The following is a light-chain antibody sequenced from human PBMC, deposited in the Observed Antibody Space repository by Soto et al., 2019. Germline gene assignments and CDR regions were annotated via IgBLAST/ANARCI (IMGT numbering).Light chain of an antibody. CDR3: SSYAGSSTPYV. CDR1: SSDVGGYNS. V-gene: IGLV2-14*01. Sequence: QSAPTQPASVSGSPGQSITISCTGTSSDVGGYNSVSWYQQYPGKAPKLMIYDVSNRPSGVSNRLSGSKSGNTASLAISGLQTEDEGDYYCSSYAGSSTPYVFGTGTKVTVL. J-gene: IGLJ1*01. CDR2: DVS.